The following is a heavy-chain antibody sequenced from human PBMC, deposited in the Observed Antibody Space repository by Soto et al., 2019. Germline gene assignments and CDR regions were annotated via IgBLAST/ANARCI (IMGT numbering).Heavy chain of an antibody. D-gene: IGHD3-9*01. V-gene: IGHV3-30*18. CDR2: ISYDGSNK. CDR3: AKDFDWPFDY. J-gene: IGHJ4*02. CDR1: GFPCSSYG. Sequence: PGGSLRLSCAASGFPCSSYGMHWVRQAPGKGLEWVAVISYDGSNKYYADSVKGRFTISRDNSKNTLYLQMNSLRAEDTAVYYCAKDFDWPFDYWGQGTLVTVSS.